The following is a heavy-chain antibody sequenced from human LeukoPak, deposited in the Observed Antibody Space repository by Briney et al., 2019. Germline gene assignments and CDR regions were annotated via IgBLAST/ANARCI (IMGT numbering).Heavy chain of an antibody. V-gene: IGHV4-59*01. J-gene: IGHJ4*02. CDR2: FYFSGNT. CDR1: GDSISSNY. CDR3: APAPGGSYPYYFDH. D-gene: IGHD2-15*01. Sequence: SETLSLTCAVSGDSISSNYSSWIRQPPGKGLEWIGYFYFSGNTIYTPPPKSRFTLSVATSRNQFSPNLTSVTAAHTPLYTTAPAPGGSYPYYFDHWGQGTLVTISS.